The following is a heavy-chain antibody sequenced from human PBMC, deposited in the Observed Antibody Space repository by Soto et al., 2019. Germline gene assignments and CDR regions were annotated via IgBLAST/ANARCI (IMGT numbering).Heavy chain of an antibody. CDR2: IAYSGDT. D-gene: IGHD3-9*01. CDR1: GGSVSSGDYY. Sequence: PSETLSLTCTVSGGSVSSGDYYWSWIRQPPKKGLEWIGYIAYSGDTYYNPSLRSRVTISADTSENKFSLTLKSVTAADTAVYFCARDFERSAIGPWGQGTSVTVSS. J-gene: IGHJ5*02. V-gene: IGHV4-61*08. CDR3: ARDFERSAIGP.